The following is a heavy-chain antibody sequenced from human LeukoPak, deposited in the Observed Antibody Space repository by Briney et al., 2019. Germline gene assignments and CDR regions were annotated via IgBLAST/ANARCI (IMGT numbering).Heavy chain of an antibody. Sequence: PGESLKISCKGSGYIFTSYWISWVRQLPGKGLEWMGRIDPSDSYTNYSPSFQGHVTISADKSISTAYLQWSSLKASDTAMYYCARHPGNYGSGSYYWIDYWGQGTLVTVSS. D-gene: IGHD3-10*01. J-gene: IGHJ4*02. CDR1: GYIFTSYW. CDR3: ARHPGNYGSGSYYWIDY. V-gene: IGHV5-10-1*01. CDR2: IDPSDSYT.